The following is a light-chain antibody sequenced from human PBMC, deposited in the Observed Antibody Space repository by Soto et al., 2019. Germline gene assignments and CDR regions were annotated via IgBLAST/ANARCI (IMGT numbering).Light chain of an antibody. CDR1: SSDVGGYNY. Sequence: QSALTQPASVSGSPGQSITISCTGTSSDVGGYNYVSWYQHHPGKAPKLLIYDVNNRPSGVSDRFSGSKSGNTASLTISGLQTEDEADYYCSSYTSIITVVFGGGTKLPS. CDR2: DVN. CDR3: SSYTSIITVV. V-gene: IGLV2-14*01. J-gene: IGLJ2*01.